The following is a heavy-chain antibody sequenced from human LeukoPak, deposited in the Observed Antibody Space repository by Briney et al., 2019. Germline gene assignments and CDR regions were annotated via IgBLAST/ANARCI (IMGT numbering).Heavy chain of an antibody. V-gene: IGHV6-1*01. J-gene: IGHJ5*02. CDR2: TYYRSKWYN. Sequence: SQTLSLTCAISGDSVSSNSAAWNWIRQSPSRGLEWLGRTYYRSKWYNDYAVSVKSRITINPDTSKNQFSLQLNSVTPEDTAVYYCARDHTTVTSRPHWFDPWGQGTLVTVSS. CDR1: GDSVSSNSAA. D-gene: IGHD4-17*01. CDR3: ARDHTTVTSRPHWFDP.